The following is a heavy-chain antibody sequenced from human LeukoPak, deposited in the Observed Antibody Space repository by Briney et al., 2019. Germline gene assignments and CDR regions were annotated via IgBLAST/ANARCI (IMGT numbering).Heavy chain of an antibody. CDR3: AKDMGGYYGSGSSFDY. V-gene: IGHV3-74*01. J-gene: IGHJ4*02. Sequence: PAGGSLRLSCAASGFTFSSYWMHWVRQAPGKGLVWVSRINSDGSSTNYADSVKGRFTISRDNAKNSLYLQMNSLRAEDTALYYCAKDMGGYYGSGSSFDYWGQGTLVTVSS. CDR2: INSDGSST. D-gene: IGHD3-10*01. CDR1: GFTFSSYW.